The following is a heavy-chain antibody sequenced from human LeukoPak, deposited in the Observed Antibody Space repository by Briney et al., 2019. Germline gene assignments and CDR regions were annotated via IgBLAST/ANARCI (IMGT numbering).Heavy chain of an antibody. CDR1: GGSIGRDY. CDR2: IYYNGAT. V-gene: IGHV4-59*08. J-gene: IGHJ4*02. CDR3: AKYGNSGWVIDS. Sequence: PSETLSLTYTVSGGSIGRDYCTWIRQPPGKGREDIGYIYYNGATNYNPSLKSRVTISVDTSKNQFSLKLSSVTAADTAVYFCAKYGNSGWVIDSWGQGTLVTVSS. D-gene: IGHD6-19*01.